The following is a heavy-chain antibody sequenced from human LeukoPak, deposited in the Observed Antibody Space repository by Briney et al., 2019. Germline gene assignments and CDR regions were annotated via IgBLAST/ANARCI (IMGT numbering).Heavy chain of an antibody. CDR2: IIPIFGTA. D-gene: IGHD3-3*01. V-gene: IGHV1-69*05. Sequence: EASVKVSCKASGGTFSSYAISWVRQAPGQGLEWMGGIIPIFGTANYAQKFQGRVTITTDESTSTAYMELSSLRSEDTAVYYCARHYDSLEGYCYYMDVWGKGTTVTVSS. J-gene: IGHJ6*03. CDR3: ARHYDSLEGYCYYMDV. CDR1: GGTFSSYA.